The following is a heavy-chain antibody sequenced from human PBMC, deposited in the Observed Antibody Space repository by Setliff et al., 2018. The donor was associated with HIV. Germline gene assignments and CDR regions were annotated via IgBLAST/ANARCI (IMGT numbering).Heavy chain of an antibody. Sequence: GSLRLSCAASGFTFNSYSMNWVRQAPGKGLEWVSSISTGSSYIYYADSVKGRFTISRDNAKNSLYLQMNSLRAEDTAVYYCARARLRNYYYYMDVWAKGTTVTVSS. V-gene: IGHV3-21*01. CDR3: ARARLRNYYYYMDV. J-gene: IGHJ6*03. D-gene: IGHD5-12*01. CDR1: GFTFNSYS. CDR2: ISTGSSYI.